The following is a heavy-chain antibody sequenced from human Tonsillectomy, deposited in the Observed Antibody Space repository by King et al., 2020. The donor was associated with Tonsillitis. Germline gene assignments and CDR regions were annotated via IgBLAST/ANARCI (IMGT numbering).Heavy chain of an antibody. CDR3: ARVKTLFGVVIERIAY. D-gene: IGHD3-3*01. CDR1: GFTFSDFY. V-gene: IGHV3-11*01. CDR2: ITSGGDTG. J-gene: IGHJ4*02. Sequence: VQLVESGGGLVKPGGSSRLSCTGSGFTFSDFYMTWIRQAPGKGLEWVSYITSGGDTGYYADSVKGRFTMSRDNAKKSLYLQMNSVRADDTAIYYCARVKTLFGVVIERIAYWGQGTLVTVPP.